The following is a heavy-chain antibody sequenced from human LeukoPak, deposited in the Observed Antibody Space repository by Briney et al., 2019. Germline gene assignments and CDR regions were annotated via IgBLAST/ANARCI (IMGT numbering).Heavy chain of an antibody. CDR1: GGSISSSY. D-gene: IGHD3-16*01. J-gene: IGHJ5*02. V-gene: IGHV4-59*12. Sequence: SETLSLTCTVSGGSISSSYWSWIRQPPGKGLEWIGYIYYSGSANYNPSLKSRVTISVDTSKNQVSLRLSSVTAADTAVYYCARPGGIGGNWFDPWGQGTLVTVSS. CDR3: ARPGGIGGNWFDP. CDR2: IYYSGSA.